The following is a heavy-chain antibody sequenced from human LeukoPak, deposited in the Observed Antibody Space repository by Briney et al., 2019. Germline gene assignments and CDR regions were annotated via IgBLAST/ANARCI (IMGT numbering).Heavy chain of an antibody. CDR3: ARARLAVGIPGDY. J-gene: IGHJ4*02. D-gene: IGHD6-19*01. CDR2: IYPGDSDT. CDR1: GYSFTSYW. V-gene: IGHV5-51*01. Sequence: GESLKISCKGSGYSFTSYWIGWVRQMPGKVLEWMGIIYPGDSDTRYSPSFQGQVTISADKSISTAYLQWSSLKASDTAIYYCARARLAVGIPGDYWGQGTLVTVSS.